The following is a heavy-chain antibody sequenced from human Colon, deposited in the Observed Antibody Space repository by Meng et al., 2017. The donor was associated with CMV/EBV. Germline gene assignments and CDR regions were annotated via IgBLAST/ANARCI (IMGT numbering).Heavy chain of an antibody. D-gene: IGHD2-2*01. CDR2: INQDGSEK. V-gene: IGHV3-7*01. CDR1: GFTFSNYW. CDR3: ARRPLGFCSSMSGQPLWYFDL. J-gene: IGHJ2*01. Sequence: GGSLRLSCAASGFTFSNYWMSWVRQAPGKGLEWVANINQDGSEKYYVGSVKGRFTISRDNAKNSLYLQMNSLRAEDAAVYYCARRPLGFCSSMSGQPLWYFDLWGRDTLVTVSS.